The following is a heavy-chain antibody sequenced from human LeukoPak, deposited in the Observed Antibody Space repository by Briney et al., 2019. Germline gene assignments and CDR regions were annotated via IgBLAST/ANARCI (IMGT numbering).Heavy chain of an antibody. D-gene: IGHD2-8*01. Sequence: PGGSLRLSCAASGFTFDDYAMHWVRQAPGKGLEWVSGISWNSGSIGYADSVKGRFTISRDNAKNSPYLQMNSLRAEDTALYYCAKDIKGRNYYYGMDVWGQGTTVTVSS. J-gene: IGHJ6*02. V-gene: IGHV3-9*01. CDR3: AKDIKGRNYYYGMDV. CDR2: ISWNSGSI. CDR1: GFTFDDYA.